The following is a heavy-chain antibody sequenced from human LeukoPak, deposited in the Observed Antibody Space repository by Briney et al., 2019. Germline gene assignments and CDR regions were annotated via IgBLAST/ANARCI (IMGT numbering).Heavy chain of an antibody. J-gene: IGHJ3*02. V-gene: IGHV3-66*01. CDR3: ARVGAVGGVFRAFDI. Sequence: GGSLRLSCAASGFTVSSNYMSWVRQAPGKVLEWVSVIYSGGSTYYADSVKGRFTISRDNSKNTLYLQMNSLRAEDTAVYYCARVGAVGGVFRAFDIWGQGTMVTVSS. D-gene: IGHD3-16*01. CDR1: GFTVSSNY. CDR2: IYSGGST.